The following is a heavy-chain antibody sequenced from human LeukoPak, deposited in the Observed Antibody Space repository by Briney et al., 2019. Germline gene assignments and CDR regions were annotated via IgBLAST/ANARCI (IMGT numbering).Heavy chain of an antibody. CDR3: ARSWAGMYYPFYYFDY. Sequence: SETLSLTCAVYGGSFSGYYWSWIRQPPGKGLEWIGEINHSGSTNYNPSLKSRVTISVDTSKNQFSLKLSSVTAADTAVYYCARSWAGMYYPFYYFDYWGQGTLVSVSS. CDR2: INHSGST. V-gene: IGHV4-34*01. D-gene: IGHD1-26*01. J-gene: IGHJ4*02. CDR1: GGSFSGYY.